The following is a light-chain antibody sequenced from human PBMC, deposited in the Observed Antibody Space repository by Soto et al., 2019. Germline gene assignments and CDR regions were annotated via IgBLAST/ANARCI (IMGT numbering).Light chain of an antibody. V-gene: IGLV2-14*03. CDR3: SSYTGTSTQV. CDR1: SSDVGHYDY. J-gene: IGLJ1*01. CDR2: DVT. Sequence: QSVLTQPASVSGSPGQSITISCTGSSSDVGHYDYVSWFQQNPGRAPTLLIYDVTYRPSGVSNRFSGAKSGSTASLTISGLRTEDEANYYCSSYTGTSTQVFGTGTKLTVL.